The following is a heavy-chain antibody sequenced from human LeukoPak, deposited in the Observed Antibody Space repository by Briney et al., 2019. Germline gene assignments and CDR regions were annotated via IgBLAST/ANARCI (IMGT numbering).Heavy chain of an antibody. CDR2: INPKNGGT. CDR3: ARVIGGSSADY. V-gene: IGHV1-2*02. D-gene: IGHD4-23*01. Sequence: GASVKVSCKASGYTFTGYYMHWVRQAPGQGLEWMGWINPKNGGTDYAQQFQGRVTMTRDTSITTAYMDLSSLRSEDTAVYYCARVIGGSSADYWGQGTLVTVSS. CDR1: GYTFTGYY. J-gene: IGHJ4*02.